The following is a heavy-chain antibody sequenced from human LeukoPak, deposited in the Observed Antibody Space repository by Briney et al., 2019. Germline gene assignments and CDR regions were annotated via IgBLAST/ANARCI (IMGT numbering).Heavy chain of an antibody. Sequence: SETLSLTCTVSGGSISSYYWSWIRQPPGKGLEWIGYIYYSGSTNYNPSLKSRVTISVDTSKNQFSLKLSSVTAADTAVYYCARAPLYSSGWYPSCYYYYMDVWGKGTTVTVSS. D-gene: IGHD6-19*01. CDR3: ARAPLYSSGWYPSCYYYYMDV. CDR2: IYYSGST. CDR1: GGSISSYY. V-gene: IGHV4-59*01. J-gene: IGHJ6*03.